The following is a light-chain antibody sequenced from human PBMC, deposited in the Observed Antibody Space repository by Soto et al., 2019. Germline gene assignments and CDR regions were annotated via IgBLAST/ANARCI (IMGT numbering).Light chain of an antibody. CDR3: QEYNNWHPST. Sequence: EIVMTQSPATLSVSPGAIAPLCVSASQSVISTLAFYQQRPGQAPRLLIYGASTRATGIPVRFSGSGSGTEFTLTITGLQYEDVAVYYCQEYNNWHPSTFGGGTKVDIK. J-gene: IGKJ4*02. CDR2: GAS. CDR1: QSVIST. V-gene: IGKV3-15*01.